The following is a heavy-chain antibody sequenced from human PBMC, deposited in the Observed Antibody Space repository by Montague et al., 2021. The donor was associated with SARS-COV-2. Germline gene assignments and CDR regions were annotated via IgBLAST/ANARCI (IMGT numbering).Heavy chain of an antibody. D-gene: IGHD1-26*01. CDR2: FYHSGSI. V-gene: IGHV4-30-2*01. J-gene: IGHJ3*02. CDR1: GGSIRSGGYS. CDR3: ARGWGGTYSDDAFDI. Sequence: TLSLTCSVSGGSIRSGGYSWSWIRQPPGEGLEWIGYFYHSGSIYYNPSLKSRVTISVDRSKNHFSLKLTSVTAADTAVYYCARGWGGTYSDDAFDIWGQGTMATVSS.